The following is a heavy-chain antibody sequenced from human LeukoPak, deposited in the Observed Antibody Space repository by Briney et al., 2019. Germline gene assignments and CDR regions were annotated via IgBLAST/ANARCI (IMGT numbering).Heavy chain of an antibody. D-gene: IGHD3-10*01. J-gene: IGHJ5*02. Sequence: GGSLRLSCADSGFTFSSYGMSWVRQAPGKGLEWVSAISGSGGSTYYADSVKGRFTISRDNSKNTLYLQMNSLRAEDTAVYYCARDPIGGWFGKNNKFDPWGQGTLVTVSS. CDR1: GFTFSSYG. V-gene: IGHV3-23*01. CDR3: ARDPIGGWFGKNNKFDP. CDR2: ISGSGGST.